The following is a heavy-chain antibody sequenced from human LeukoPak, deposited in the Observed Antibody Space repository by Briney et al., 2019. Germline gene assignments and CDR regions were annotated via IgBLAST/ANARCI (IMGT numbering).Heavy chain of an antibody. Sequence: PSETLSLTCAVYGGSFSGYYWSWIRQPPGKGLEWLSYISGNGGVIQYADSVKGRFTISRDNAKNLLYLQMDSLRVEDTAIYYCARDPRTVRIWGQGTLVTVSS. D-gene: IGHD1-1*01. J-gene: IGHJ4*02. CDR1: GGSFSGYY. CDR2: ISGNGGVI. CDR3: ARDPRTVRI. V-gene: IGHV3-11*04.